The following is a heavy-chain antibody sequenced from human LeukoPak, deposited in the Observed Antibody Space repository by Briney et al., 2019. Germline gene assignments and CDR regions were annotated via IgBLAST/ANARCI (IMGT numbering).Heavy chain of an antibody. D-gene: IGHD2-2*01. J-gene: IGHJ6*04. CDR3: ARGGYCSSTSCYPPRYYYGMDV. CDR2: IIPIFGTP. CDR1: GGTFSSYA. V-gene: IGHV1-69*13. Sequence: SVKVSCKASGGTFSSYAISWVRQAPGQGLEWMGGIIPIFGTPNYAQKFQGRVTITADESTSTAHMELSSLRSEDTAVYYCARGGYCSSTSCYPPRYYYGMDVWGKGTTVTVSS.